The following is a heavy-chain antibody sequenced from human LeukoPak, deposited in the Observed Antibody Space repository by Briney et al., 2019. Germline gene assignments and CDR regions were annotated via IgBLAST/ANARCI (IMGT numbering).Heavy chain of an antibody. J-gene: IGHJ4*02. Sequence: GGSLRLSCAASGFTFSSYEMNWVRQAPGKGLEWVSYISSSGSTIYYADSVKGRFTISRDNAKNSLYLQMNSLRAEDTAVYYCAKFPRVVINEYYFDYWGQGTLVTVSS. CDR3: AKFPRVVINEYYFDY. CDR2: ISSSGSTI. CDR1: GFTFSSYE. V-gene: IGHV3-48*03. D-gene: IGHD3-22*01.